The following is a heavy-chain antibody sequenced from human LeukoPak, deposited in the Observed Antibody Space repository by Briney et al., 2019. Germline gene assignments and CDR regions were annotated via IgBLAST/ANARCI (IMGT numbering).Heavy chain of an antibody. CDR1: GFTFSSYS. CDR3: ARSEAYSSGCGY. D-gene: IGHD6-19*01. Sequence: PGGSLRLSCAASGFTFSSYSMNWVRQAPGKGLEWVSSISSSSSYIYYADSVKGRFIISRDNAKNSLYLQMNSLRAEDTAVYYCARSEAYSSGCGYWGRGTLVTVTS. V-gene: IGHV3-21*01. J-gene: IGHJ4*02. CDR2: ISSSSSYI.